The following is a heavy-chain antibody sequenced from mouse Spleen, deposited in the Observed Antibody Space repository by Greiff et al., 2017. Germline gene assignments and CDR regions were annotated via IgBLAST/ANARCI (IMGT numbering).Heavy chain of an antibody. CDR1: GFNFKNTY. V-gene: IGHV14-3*01. J-gene: IGHJ4*01. Sequence: VQLKESVAELVRPGASVKLSCTASGFNFKNTYMPWVKQRPEQGLEWIGRIDPGSGNTKYAAKFQGKATITADTSSNTAYLQLSSLTSEDTAIYYCASIATVVAPYDALDYWGQGTPVTVSS. CDR3: ASIATVVAPYDALDY. D-gene: IGHD1-1*01. CDR2: IDPGSGNT.